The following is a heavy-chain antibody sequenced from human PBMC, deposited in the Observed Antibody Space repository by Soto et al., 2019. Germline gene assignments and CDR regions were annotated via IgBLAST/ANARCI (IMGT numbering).Heavy chain of an antibody. CDR3: ARAPDFNWHDVGIDS. D-gene: IGHD1-1*01. J-gene: IGHJ4*02. CDR2: LDPLRGSP. Sequence: QVQLVQSGAEVKQPGASVRLSCKTSGLTFTSHYMHWVRQAPGQGLEWIGILDPLRGSPVYAPKFQGRVTMTRDTPSGVAYMELSSLTSDDTALYYCARAPDFNWHDVGIDSWGQGALVTVSS. V-gene: IGHV1-46*01. CDR1: GLTFTSHY.